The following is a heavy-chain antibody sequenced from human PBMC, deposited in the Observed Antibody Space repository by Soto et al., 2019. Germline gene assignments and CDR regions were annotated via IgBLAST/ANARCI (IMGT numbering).Heavy chain of an antibody. Sequence: SETLSLTCSVSGASISTYWNWIRQPPGKGLEWIGYIYYRGTTNYNPSLKSRVTMSVDTSKNQFSLKLSSVTAADTAVYCCARDSSGSYRETPTFDYWGQGILVT. CDR1: GASISTY. J-gene: IGHJ4*02. CDR3: ARDSSGSYRETPTFDY. V-gene: IGHV4-59*01. CDR2: IYYRGTT. D-gene: IGHD1-26*01.